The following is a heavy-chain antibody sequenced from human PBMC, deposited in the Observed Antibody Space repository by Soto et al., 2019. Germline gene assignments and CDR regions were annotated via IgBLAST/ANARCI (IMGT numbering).Heavy chain of an antibody. D-gene: IGHD3-16*01. CDR2: IKSKSDGETT. CDR3: TTQGGGDDIYFDY. J-gene: IGHJ4*02. V-gene: IGHV3-15*01. Sequence: EVQLVESGGGLVQPGGSLRLSCAASGFSFSDAWMIWVRQAPGKGLQWVGRIKSKSDGETTDYAAPVKGRFAISRDDSKKTVYRRMNSLKTEDTATYFCTTQGGGDDIYFDYWGQGTLVAVSS. CDR1: GFSFSDAW.